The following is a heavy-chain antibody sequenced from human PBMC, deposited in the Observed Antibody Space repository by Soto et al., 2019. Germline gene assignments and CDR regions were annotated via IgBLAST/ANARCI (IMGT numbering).Heavy chain of an antibody. J-gene: IGHJ6*02. D-gene: IGHD3-3*01. V-gene: IGHV4-34*01. CDR3: ARVGGYDFWSGYYYYYYYGMDV. CDR2: INHSGST. Sequence: SATLSLTCAVYGGSFSGYYWSWIRQPPGKGLEWIGEINHSGSTNYNPSLKSRVTISVDTSKNQFSLKLSSVTAADTAVYYCARVGGYDFWSGYYYYYYYGMDVWGQGTTVTVSS. CDR1: GGSFSGYY.